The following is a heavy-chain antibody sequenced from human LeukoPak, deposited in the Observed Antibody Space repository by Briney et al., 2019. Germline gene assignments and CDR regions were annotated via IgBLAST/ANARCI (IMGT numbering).Heavy chain of an antibody. CDR3: AGRYCSSTSCYPSRYNWFDP. CDR2: INPNSGGT. CDR1: GYTFTGYY. D-gene: IGHD2-2*01. V-gene: IGHV1-2*02. J-gene: IGHJ5*02. Sequence: ASVKVSCKASGYTFTGYYMHWVRQAPGQGLEWMGWINPNSGGTNYAQKFQGRVTMTRDTSISTAYMELSRLRSDDTAVYYCAGRYCSSTSCYPSRYNWFDPWGQGTLVTVSS.